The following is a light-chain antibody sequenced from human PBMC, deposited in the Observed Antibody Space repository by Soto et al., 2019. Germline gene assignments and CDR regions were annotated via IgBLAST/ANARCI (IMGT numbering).Light chain of an antibody. J-gene: IGKJ5*01. V-gene: IGKV1-9*01. CDR1: QAMNTY. CDR3: QQLHSYPLT. CDR2: GAS. Sequence: DIQLTQSPSFLSASVGDRVTISCRASQAMNTYIAWYQQRPGAAPKLLVYGASTLYTGVPSRFSGSESGAVFTLTISSLQPEDFATYYCQQLHSYPLTLGQGTRLEIK.